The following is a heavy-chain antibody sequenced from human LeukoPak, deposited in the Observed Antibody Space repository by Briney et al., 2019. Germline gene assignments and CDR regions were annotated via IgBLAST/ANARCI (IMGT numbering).Heavy chain of an antibody. J-gene: IGHJ4*02. D-gene: IGHD4-23*01. Sequence: SGPTLVKPTQTLTLTCTFSGFSLSTSGVGVSWIRQPPRKALEWLALIYWNDDKRYSPSLNSRLTITKDTSKNQVVLTMTNMDPVDTATYYCAHRRVTGRFDYWGQGTLVTVCS. CDR2: IYWNDDK. CDR3: AHRRVTGRFDY. V-gene: IGHV2-5*01. CDR1: GFSLSTSGVG.